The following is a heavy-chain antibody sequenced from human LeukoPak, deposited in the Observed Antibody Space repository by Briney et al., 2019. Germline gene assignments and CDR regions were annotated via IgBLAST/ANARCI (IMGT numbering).Heavy chain of an antibody. D-gene: IGHD3-10*01. CDR1: GFTFSSYA. Sequence: HTGGSLRLSCAASGFTFSSYAMSWVRQAPGKGLEWVSGISGSAGSTYYADSVKGRFTVSRDNSKNTLYLQMNSLRAEDTAVYYCAKDGVRGSETYYYMDVWGKGTTVTISS. V-gene: IGHV3-23*01. CDR2: ISGSAGST. CDR3: AKDGVRGSETYYYMDV. J-gene: IGHJ6*03.